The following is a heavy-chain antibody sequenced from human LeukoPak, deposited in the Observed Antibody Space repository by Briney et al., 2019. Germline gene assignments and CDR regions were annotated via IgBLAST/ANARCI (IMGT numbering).Heavy chain of an antibody. CDR3: AGGQGFLIDY. CDR2: IKQDGSAK. J-gene: IGHJ4*02. D-gene: IGHD3-3*01. Sequence: GGSLRLSCAASGFTFSNYWMNWVRQAPGKGLEWVADIKQDGSAKYYVDSVKGRLTISRDNAKSLLYLQMNSLRAEDAAVYYCAGGQGFLIDYWGQGTLVTVSS. V-gene: IGHV3-7*01. CDR1: GFTFSNYW.